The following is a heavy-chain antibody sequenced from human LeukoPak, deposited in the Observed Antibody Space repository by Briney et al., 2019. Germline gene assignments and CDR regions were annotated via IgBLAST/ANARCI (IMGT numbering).Heavy chain of an antibody. CDR3: ARLHSTAAAGTYDY. Sequence: PGGSLRLSCAASGFIFSDYYMTWIRQAPGKGLEWISYISGDSSYTRYVDSVKGRFTVSRDNAKNSLYLQMNSLRAEDTAVYYCARLHSTAAAGTYDYWGQGTLVTVSS. CDR2: ISGDSSYT. J-gene: IGHJ4*02. CDR1: GFIFSDYY. V-gene: IGHV3-11*06. D-gene: IGHD6-13*01.